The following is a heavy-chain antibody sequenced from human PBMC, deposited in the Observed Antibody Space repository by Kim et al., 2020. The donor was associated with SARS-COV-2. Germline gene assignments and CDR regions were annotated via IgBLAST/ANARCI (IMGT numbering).Heavy chain of an antibody. CDR1: GGSISSGAYY. CDR3: ARGRYGAGLNY. Sequence: SETLSLTCTVSGGSISSGAYYWSWIRQHPGKGLEWIGYIFYSVTTYYNPSLKSRVTISVDTSKNQSSLKVRSVTAADTAVYYCARGRYGAGLNYWGQGS. V-gene: IGHV4-31*03. J-gene: IGHJ4*02. CDR2: IFYSVTT. D-gene: IGHD3-10*01.